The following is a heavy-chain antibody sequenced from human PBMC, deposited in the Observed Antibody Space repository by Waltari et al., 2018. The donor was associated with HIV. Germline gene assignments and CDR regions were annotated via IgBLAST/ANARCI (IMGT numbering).Heavy chain of an antibody. V-gene: IGHV4-4*02. CDR3: ARDGEKSSYYDSTGYLLY. Sequence: QVQLQESGPGLVQPSETLSLTCTISGGSITWSNWRSWVRQSPGKGLEWIGEIYHSGSSNYNPSLKSRVTILVDKSKNQLSLRLTSVTAADTAVYYCARDGEKSSYYDSTGYLLYWGQGAPVTVSS. D-gene: IGHD3-22*01. CDR1: GGSITWSNW. CDR2: IYHSGSS. J-gene: IGHJ4*02.